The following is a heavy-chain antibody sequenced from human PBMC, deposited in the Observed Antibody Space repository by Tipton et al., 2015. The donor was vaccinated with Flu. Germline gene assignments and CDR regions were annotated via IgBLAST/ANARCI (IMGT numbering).Heavy chain of an antibody. CDR2: IYYSGST. V-gene: IGHV4-39*07. J-gene: IGHJ6*02. CDR3: ARDGGRYFDWQHYGMDV. Sequence: TLSLTCTVSGGSISSSSYYWGWIRQPPGKGLEWIGSIYYSGSTYYNPSLKSRVTISVDTSKNQFSLKLSSVTAADTAVYYCARDGGRYFDWQHYGMDVWGQGTTVTASS. D-gene: IGHD3-9*01. CDR1: GGSISSSSYY.